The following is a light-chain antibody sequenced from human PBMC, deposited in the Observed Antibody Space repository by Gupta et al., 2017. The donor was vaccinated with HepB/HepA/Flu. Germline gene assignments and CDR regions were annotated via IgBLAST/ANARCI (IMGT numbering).Light chain of an antibody. J-gene: IGLJ2*01. V-gene: IGLV4-69*01. Sequence: QLVLTQSPSASASLGASVKLTCTLSSGHSRYAIAWHQQQPEKGPRFLMKINSDGSHSKGDGIPDRVSGSSSGAERYLPXSXLQSEDXADEVCPTWGNGMQVGVGGGTKLTVL. CDR3: PTWGNGMQVG. CDR2: INSDGSH. CDR1: SGHSRYA.